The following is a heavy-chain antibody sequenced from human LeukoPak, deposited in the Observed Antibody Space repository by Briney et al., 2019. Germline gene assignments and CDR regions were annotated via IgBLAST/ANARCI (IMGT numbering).Heavy chain of an antibody. V-gene: IGHV4-38-2*02. D-gene: IGHD2-2*01. CDR1: GYSISGGYY. Sequence: PSETLSLTCTVSGYSISGGYYWGWIRQPPGKGLEWIGTIYHGGSTYYNPSLESRVTISLDTSKNHFSLKLSSVTAADTAVYYCARGHARCSSTSCGYYYYYMDVWGKGTTVTVSS. J-gene: IGHJ6*03. CDR2: IYHGGST. CDR3: ARGHARCSSTSCGYYYYYMDV.